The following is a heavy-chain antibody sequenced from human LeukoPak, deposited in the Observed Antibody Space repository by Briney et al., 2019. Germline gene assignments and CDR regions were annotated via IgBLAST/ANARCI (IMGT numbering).Heavy chain of an antibody. CDR2: IFYTGST. Sequence: SETLSLTCSVSGGSISNNYWSWIRQPPGRGLEWIGYIFYTGSTYYNPSLKSRVAISIDTSKNQFSLKLSSLTAADTAVYFCASAMVRGEAADYWGQGTLVTVSS. J-gene: IGHJ4*02. V-gene: IGHV4-30-4*08. D-gene: IGHD3-10*01. CDR1: GGSISNNY. CDR3: ASAMVRGEAADY.